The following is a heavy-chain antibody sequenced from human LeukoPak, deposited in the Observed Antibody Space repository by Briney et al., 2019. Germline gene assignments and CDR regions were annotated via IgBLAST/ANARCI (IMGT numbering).Heavy chain of an antibody. J-gene: IGHJ4*02. CDR2: IYYSGST. D-gene: IGHD1-1*01. Sequence: PSETLSLTCTVSGGSISSYNWSWIRQPPGKGLEWIGYIYYSGSTNYNPSLKSRVTISVDTSKNQFSLKLSSVTAADTAVYYCARVWNDVFDYWGQGTLVAVSS. CDR1: GGSISSYN. CDR3: ARVWNDVFDY. V-gene: IGHV4-59*01.